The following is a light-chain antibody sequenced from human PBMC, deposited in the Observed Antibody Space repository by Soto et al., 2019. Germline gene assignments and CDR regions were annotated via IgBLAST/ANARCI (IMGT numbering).Light chain of an antibody. Sequence: EVVLTQSPATLSLSPGERATLSCRASQSIATYLAWYQQKPGRAPSLLIFDASNRATGIPARFSGSGSGTDFTLTISSLEPEDFATYYCQQRSRWPTTFGHGTKVDIK. CDR3: QQRSRWPTT. CDR1: QSIATY. V-gene: IGKV3-11*01. J-gene: IGKJ1*01. CDR2: DAS.